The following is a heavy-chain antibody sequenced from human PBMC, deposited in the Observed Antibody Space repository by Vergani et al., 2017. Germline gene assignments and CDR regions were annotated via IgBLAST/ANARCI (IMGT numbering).Heavy chain of an antibody. V-gene: IGHV1-18*01. J-gene: IGHJ4*02. D-gene: IGHD6-19*01. CDR1: GYTFTSYG. CDR3: ARSGWQIGIGRPVPGTDFDY. CDR2: ISAYNGNT. Sequence: QVQLVQSGAEVKKPGASVKVSCKASGYTFTSYGISWFRQAPGQGLEWMGWISAYNGNTNYAQKLQGRVTMTTDTSTSTAYMELRSLRSDDTAVYYCARSGWQIGIGRPVPGTDFDYWGQGTLVTVSS.